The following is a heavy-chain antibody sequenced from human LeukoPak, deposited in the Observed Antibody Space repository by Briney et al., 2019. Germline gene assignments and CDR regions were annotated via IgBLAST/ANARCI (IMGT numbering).Heavy chain of an antibody. CDR2: IYTSGST. J-gene: IGHJ4*02. D-gene: IGHD1-26*01. Sequence: SQTLSLTCTVSGGSISSGSYYWSWIRQPAGKGLEWIGRIYTSGSTNYNPSLKSRVTISVDTSKNQFSLKLSSVTAADTAVYYCARAGGWANWDSPGVYFDYWGQGTLVTVSS. CDR3: ARAGGWANWDSPGVYFDY. CDR1: GGSISSGSYY. V-gene: IGHV4-61*02.